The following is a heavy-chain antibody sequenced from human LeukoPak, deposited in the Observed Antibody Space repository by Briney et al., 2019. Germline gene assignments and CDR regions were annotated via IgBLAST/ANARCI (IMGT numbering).Heavy chain of an antibody. Sequence: SETLSLTCTVSGGSISSYYWSWIRQPPGKGLEWIGYIYYSGSTNYNPSLKSRVTISVDTSKNQFSLKLSSVTAAYTAVYYCARHEGAATGCFDYWGQGTLVTVSS. D-gene: IGHD5-12*01. CDR3: ARHEGAATGCFDY. CDR1: GGSISSYY. V-gene: IGHV4-59*08. CDR2: IYYSGST. J-gene: IGHJ4*02.